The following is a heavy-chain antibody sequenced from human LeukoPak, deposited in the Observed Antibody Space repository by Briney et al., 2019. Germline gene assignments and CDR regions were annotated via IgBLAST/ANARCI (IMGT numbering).Heavy chain of an antibody. J-gene: IGHJ4*02. CDR3: ASNVALEGNYYDSSGYYPIAG. CDR1: GYTFTSYD. D-gene: IGHD3-22*01. Sequence: ASVKVSCKASGYTFTSYDINWVRQATGQGLEWMGWMNPNSGNTGYAQKFQGRVTMTRNTSISTAYMELSSLRSEDTAVYYCASNVALEGNYYDSSGYYPIAGWGQGTLVTVSS. CDR2: MNPNSGNT. V-gene: IGHV1-8*01.